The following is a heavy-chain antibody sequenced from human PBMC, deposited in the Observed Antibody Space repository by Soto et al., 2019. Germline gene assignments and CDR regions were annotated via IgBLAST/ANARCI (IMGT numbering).Heavy chain of an antibody. CDR2: LNPNSDNS. V-gene: IGHV1-8*01. CDR3: ARTLSGYYAY. CDR1: GYTFTTYD. D-gene: IGHD3-22*01. Sequence: QVQLVQSGAEVKKPGASVKVSCKASGYTFTTYDISWVRQATGQGLEWMGWLNPNSDNSGYAQKFQGRVTMTRDTSTSTAYIELSNLRSEDTAVYYCARTLSGYYAYWGQGTLVTVSS. J-gene: IGHJ4*02.